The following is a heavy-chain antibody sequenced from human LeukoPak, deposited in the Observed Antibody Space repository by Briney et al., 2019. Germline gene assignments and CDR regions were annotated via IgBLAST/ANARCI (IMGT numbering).Heavy chain of an antibody. D-gene: IGHD3-16*02. J-gene: IGHJ3*02. CDR1: GGTFISYA. CDR3: ATTGRAYDYVWGSYRYAAFDI. V-gene: IGHV1-69*06. Sequence: ASVKVSFKASGGTFISYAISWVRQAPGQGLEWMGGIIPIFGTANYAQKFQGRVTITADKSTSTAYMELSSLRSEDTAVYYCATTGRAYDYVWGSYRYAAFDIWGQETMVTASS. CDR2: IIPIFGTA.